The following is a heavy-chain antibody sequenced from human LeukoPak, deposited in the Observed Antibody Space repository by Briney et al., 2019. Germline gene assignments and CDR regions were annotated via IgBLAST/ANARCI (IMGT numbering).Heavy chain of an antibody. Sequence: PGGSLRLSCAASGFTFSSYGMHWVRQAPGKGLEWVAVISYDGSNKYYADSVKGRFTISRDNSKNTLYLQMNSLRAEDTAVYYCATERLQRENYWGQGTLVTVSS. CDR1: GFTFSSYG. CDR2: ISYDGSNK. V-gene: IGHV3-30*19. CDR3: ATERLQRENY. D-gene: IGHD1-26*01. J-gene: IGHJ4*02.